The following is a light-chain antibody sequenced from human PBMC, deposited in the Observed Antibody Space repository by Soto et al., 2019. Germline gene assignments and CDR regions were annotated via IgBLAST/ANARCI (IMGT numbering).Light chain of an antibody. CDR2: DAS. CDR3: QQRSNWLT. J-gene: IGKJ4*01. Sequence: EIVLTQSPATLSLSPGERATLSCRASQSVSSYLAWYQQKPGQAPRLLIYDASNRATGIPAMFSGSGSGTDFTRTISSLEPEDFAVYYCQQRSNWLTFGGGTKVEIK. CDR1: QSVSSY. V-gene: IGKV3-11*01.